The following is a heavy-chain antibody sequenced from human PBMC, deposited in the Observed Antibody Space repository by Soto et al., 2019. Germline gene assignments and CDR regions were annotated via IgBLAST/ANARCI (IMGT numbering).Heavy chain of an antibody. CDR2: INAGNGNP. CDR1: GYTFTTYA. Sequence: ASVKVSCKASGYTFTTYAMHWVRQAPGQTLEWMGWINAGNGNPKYSQKFQGRVTITRDTSASTAYMELSSLSSEDTVVYYCARVLLGSGTHYNTFAYWGQGTLVTVSS. V-gene: IGHV1-3*01. D-gene: IGHD3-10*01. CDR3: ARVLLGSGTHYNTFAY. J-gene: IGHJ4*02.